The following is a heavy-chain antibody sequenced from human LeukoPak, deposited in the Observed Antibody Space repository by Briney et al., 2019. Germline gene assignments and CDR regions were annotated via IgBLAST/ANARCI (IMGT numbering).Heavy chain of an antibody. CDR1: GGSISSYY. J-gene: IGHJ4*02. Sequence: PSETLSLTCTVSGGSISSYYWSWIRQPPGKGLEWIAYIYDSGSTNYKPSLKSRVTISVDTSKNQFSLKLSSVTAADTAVYYCARHGSGVAAAAGTFDYWGQGTLVTVSS. CDR3: ARHGSGVAAAAGTFDY. D-gene: IGHD6-13*01. V-gene: IGHV4-59*01. CDR2: IYDSGST.